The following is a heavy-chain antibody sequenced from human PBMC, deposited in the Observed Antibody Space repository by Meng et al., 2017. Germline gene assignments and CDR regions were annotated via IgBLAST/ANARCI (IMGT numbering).Heavy chain of an antibody. CDR1: GGSISSSNW. V-gene: IGHV4-4*02. J-gene: IGHJ4*02. D-gene: IGHD6-19*01. Sequence: QGQSPGSGPRSVKPSGTLSLTCAVSGGSISSSNWWSWVRQPTGKGLEWIGEIYHSGSTNYNPSLKSRVTISVDKSKNQFSLKLSSVTAADTAVYYCARGRYSSGWDRFNYWGQGTLVTVSS. CDR3: ARGRYSSGWDRFNY. CDR2: IYHSGST.